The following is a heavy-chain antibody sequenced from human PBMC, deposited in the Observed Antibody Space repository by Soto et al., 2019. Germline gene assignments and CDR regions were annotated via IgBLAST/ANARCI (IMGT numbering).Heavy chain of an antibody. V-gene: IGHV4-61*01. CDR3: VRLVSFGGDEDC. J-gene: IGHJ4*02. CDR1: GDSVSGGSFY. D-gene: IGHD2-21*02. Sequence: QVQLQESGPGLVKPSETLSLTCTVSGDSVSGGSFYWSWIRQPPGKGLECIGYIYYNGNTNYNPSIKSRVTMSMDTSRNQFSLNLMSVTAADTAIYYCVRLVSFGGDEDCWGPGSPVAVS. CDR2: IYYNGNT.